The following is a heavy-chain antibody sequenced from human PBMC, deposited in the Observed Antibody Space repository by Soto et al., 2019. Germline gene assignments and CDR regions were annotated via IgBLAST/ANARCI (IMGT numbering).Heavy chain of an antibody. V-gene: IGHV3-23*03. Sequence: EVQLFESLGDLVQPGRSLRLSCAASGFTFSGYAISWVRQAPGKVLEWVSVIHGGGNSACYADSVKGRFTISRDNSKNTLYLQMSSMRGEDTAVYYFAKNRGLVTASWPFDDLGQGTRVTSAS. CDR3: AKNRGLVTASWPFDD. CDR2: IHGGGNSA. J-gene: IGHJ4*02. CDR1: GFTFSGYA. D-gene: IGHD2-21*02.